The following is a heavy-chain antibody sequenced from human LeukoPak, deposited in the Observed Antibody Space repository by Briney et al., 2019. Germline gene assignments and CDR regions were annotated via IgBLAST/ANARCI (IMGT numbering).Heavy chain of an antibody. CDR1: GFTFSSYG. Sequence: GGSLRLSCAASGFTFSSYGMHWVRQAPGKGLEGVAVISYDGSNKYYADSVKGRFTISRDNSKNTLYLQMNSLRAEDTAVYYCAKDLLWFGEHSYYGMDVWGQGTTVTVSS. D-gene: IGHD3-10*01. CDR3: AKDLLWFGEHSYYGMDV. V-gene: IGHV3-30*18. CDR2: ISYDGSNK. J-gene: IGHJ6*02.